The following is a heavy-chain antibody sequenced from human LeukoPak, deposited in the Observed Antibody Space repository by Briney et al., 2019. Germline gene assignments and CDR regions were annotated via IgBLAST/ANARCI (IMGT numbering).Heavy chain of an antibody. D-gene: IGHD3-22*01. CDR2: ISGSGGST. J-gene: IGHJ4*02. V-gene: IGHV3-23*01. CDR3: AKDRSGYFSDFDY. Sequence: GGSLRLSCAASGFTFSSYAMNWVRQAPGKGLEWVSTISGSGGSTYYADSVKGRFTISRDNSKNTLYLQMNNLRAEDTAVYYCAKDRSGYFSDFDYWGQGTLVTVSS. CDR1: GFTFSSYA.